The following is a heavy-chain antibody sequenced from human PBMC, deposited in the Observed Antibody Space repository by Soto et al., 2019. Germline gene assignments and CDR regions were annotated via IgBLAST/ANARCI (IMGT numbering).Heavy chain of an antibody. D-gene: IGHD5-12*01. Sequence: QITLKESGPTLVKPTQTLTLTCTFPGFSLSTSGVGVGWIRQPPGKALGWLALTYWVDDKRYSPSLKSRLTITEDSSRTQVVLTITNTDPADTATYFYAHKGHGYRGFTYWGRGTLVAVSS. CDR2: TYWVDDK. CDR3: AHKGHGYRGFTY. J-gene: IGHJ4*02. CDR1: GFSLSTSGVG. V-gene: IGHV2-5*02.